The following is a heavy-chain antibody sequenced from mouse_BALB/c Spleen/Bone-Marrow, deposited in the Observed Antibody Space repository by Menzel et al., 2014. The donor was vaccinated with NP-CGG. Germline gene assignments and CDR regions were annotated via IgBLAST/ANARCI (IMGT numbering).Heavy chain of an antibody. CDR3: ARREYGNGGFAY. V-gene: IGHV1-77*01. CDR1: GYTFTDYY. CDR2: IYPGSGNT. J-gene: IGHJ3*01. D-gene: IGHD2-10*02. Sequence: QVQLQQSGAELARPGASVKLSCKASGYTFTDYYINWVKQRTGQGLEWIGEIYPGSGNTYYNEEFKGKATLTADKSSSTAYMQLSSLTSEDSAVYFCARREYGNGGFAYLGQATLVTVSA.